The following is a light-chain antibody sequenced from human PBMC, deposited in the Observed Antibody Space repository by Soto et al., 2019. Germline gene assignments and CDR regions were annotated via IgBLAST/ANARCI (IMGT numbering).Light chain of an antibody. V-gene: IGLV1-51*02. Sequence: QSVLTQPPSVSAAPGRKVTISCSGSSSNIGNNYASWYQQLPGTAPKLLIYENNKRPSGIPDRFSGSKSDTSATLGITGLQTGDEADYYCGTWDSSLNTWVFGGGTKVTVL. J-gene: IGLJ3*02. CDR3: GTWDSSLNTWV. CDR1: SSNIGNNY. CDR2: ENN.